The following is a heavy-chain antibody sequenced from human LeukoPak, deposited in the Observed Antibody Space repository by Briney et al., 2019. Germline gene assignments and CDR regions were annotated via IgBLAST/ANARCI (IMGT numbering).Heavy chain of an antibody. Sequence: ASVKVSCKASGYTFTSYYMHWVRQAPGQGLEWMGIINPSGGSTNYAQKLQGRVTMTTDTSTSTAYMELRSLRSDDTAVYYCARDRGNYIYNWFDPWGQGTLVTVSS. CDR3: ARDRGNYIYNWFDP. CDR1: GYTFTSYY. J-gene: IGHJ5*02. V-gene: IGHV1-46*01. D-gene: IGHD1-7*01. CDR2: INPSGGST.